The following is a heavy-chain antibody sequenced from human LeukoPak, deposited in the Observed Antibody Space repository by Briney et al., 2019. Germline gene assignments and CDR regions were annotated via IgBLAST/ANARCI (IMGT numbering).Heavy chain of an antibody. Sequence: PGGSLRLSCTASGFTFGDYAMSWVRQAPGKGLEWVGFIRGKTYDGTTEYAASVKGRFTISRDDSKNTLYLQMNSLKTEDTAIYYCMSDLDNWGQGTLVTVSS. CDR2: IRGKTYDGTT. CDR1: GFTFGDYA. CDR3: MSDLDN. J-gene: IGHJ4*02. V-gene: IGHV3-49*04.